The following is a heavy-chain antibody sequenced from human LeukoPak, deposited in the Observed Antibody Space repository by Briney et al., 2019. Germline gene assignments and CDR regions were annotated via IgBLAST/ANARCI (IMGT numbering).Heavy chain of an antibody. CDR1: GYSFTDYY. Sequence: ASVKVSCKTSGYSFTDYYMHWVRQAPGQGLEWMGWINPNSGGTSAAQKFQGRVTMTRDTSITTVYMEVSWLTPDDTAIYYCARADRLHGGPYLIGPWGQGTLVTVSS. D-gene: IGHD2-21*01. V-gene: IGHV1-2*02. CDR2: INPNSGGT. CDR3: ARADRLHGGPYLIGP. J-gene: IGHJ5*02.